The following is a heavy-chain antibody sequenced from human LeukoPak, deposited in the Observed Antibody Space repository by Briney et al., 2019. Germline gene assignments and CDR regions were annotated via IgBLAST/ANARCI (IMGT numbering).Heavy chain of an antibody. CDR1: RYTFTNYV. CDR2: ISPNSGGT. D-gene: IGHD2-21*02. Sequence: ASVTVSCKASRYTFTNYVLHWLRQAPGQGLEWMGWISPNSGGTNYAQNFQGRVTMTRDTSIGTAYMELSRLTSDDTAVYYCARAEFCAPNCYYYFYYWGQGTLVTVSS. J-gene: IGHJ4*02. CDR3: ARAEFCAPNCYYYFYY. V-gene: IGHV1-2*02.